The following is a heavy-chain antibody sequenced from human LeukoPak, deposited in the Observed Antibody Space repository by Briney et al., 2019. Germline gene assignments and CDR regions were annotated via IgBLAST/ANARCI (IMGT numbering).Heavy chain of an antibody. CDR3: CSSTSCEDY. Sequence: PGGSLRLSCAASGFTFSSYAMSWVRQAPGKGLEWVSGISDSGGSTYYADSVKGRFTISRDNSKNTLYLQMNSLRAEDTAVYTGCSSTSCEDYWGQGTLVTVSS. CDR1: GFTFSSYA. J-gene: IGHJ4*02. CDR2: ISDSGGST. D-gene: IGHD2-2*01. V-gene: IGHV3-23*01.